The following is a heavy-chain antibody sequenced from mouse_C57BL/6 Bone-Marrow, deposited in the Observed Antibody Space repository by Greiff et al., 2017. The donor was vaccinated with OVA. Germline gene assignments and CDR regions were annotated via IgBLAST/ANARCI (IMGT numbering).Heavy chain of an antibody. Sequence: VQGVESGPGLVQPSQSLSITCTVSGFSLTSYGVHWVRQSPGKGLEWLGVIWSGGSTDYNAAFISRLSISKDNSKSQVFFKMNSLQADDTAIYYCASYGREVAYWGQGTLVTVSA. CDR1: GFSLTSYG. CDR2: IWSGGST. CDR3: ASYGREVAY. D-gene: IGHD1-1*01. J-gene: IGHJ3*01. V-gene: IGHV2-2*01.